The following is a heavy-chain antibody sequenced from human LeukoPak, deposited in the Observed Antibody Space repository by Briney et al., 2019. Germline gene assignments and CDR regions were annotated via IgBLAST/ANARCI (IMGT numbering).Heavy chain of an antibody. CDR2: ISSSGSAI. Sequence: GGSLRLSCAASGLTFSSYSMNWVRQAPGKGLEWVSYISSSGSAIYYADSVKGRFTISRDNAKNSLYLQMNSLRAEDTAVYYCARDYPAAIHYWGQGTLVTVSS. V-gene: IGHV3-48*01. J-gene: IGHJ4*02. D-gene: IGHD2-2*02. CDR1: GLTFSSYS. CDR3: ARDYPAAIHY.